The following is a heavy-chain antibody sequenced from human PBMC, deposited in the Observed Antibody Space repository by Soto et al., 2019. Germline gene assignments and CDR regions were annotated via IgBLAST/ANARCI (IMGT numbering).Heavy chain of an antibody. CDR2: ISYDGSNK. CDR3: ASIPSIGVVTAIH. V-gene: IGHV3-30-3*01. Sequence: GGSLRLSCAASGFTFSSYAMHWVRQAPGKGLEWVAVISYDGSNKYYADSVKGRFTISRDNSKNTLYLQMNSLRAEDTAVYYCASIPSIGVVTAIHWGQGTLVTVSS. J-gene: IGHJ4*02. CDR1: GFTFSSYA. D-gene: IGHD2-21*02.